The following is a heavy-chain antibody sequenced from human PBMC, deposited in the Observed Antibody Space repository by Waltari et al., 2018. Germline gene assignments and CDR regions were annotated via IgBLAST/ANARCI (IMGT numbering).Heavy chain of an antibody. J-gene: IGHJ5*02. V-gene: IGHV4-59*08. D-gene: IGHD4-4*01. CDR1: GGYISGYY. Sequence: QVQLQESGPGLVKPSETLSLTCTASGGYISGYYWSWIRLSPGKGLEWIGHIYYTGSTNYNPALRSRVTMSMDASKNQFSLKLSSVTAADTAVYYCAKFIRLQLDWFDPWGRGTLVTVSS. CDR3: AKFIRLQLDWFDP. CDR2: IYYTGST.